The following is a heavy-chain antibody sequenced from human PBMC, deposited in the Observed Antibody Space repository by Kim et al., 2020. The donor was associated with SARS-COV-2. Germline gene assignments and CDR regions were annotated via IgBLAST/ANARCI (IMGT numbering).Heavy chain of an antibody. J-gene: IGHJ4*02. CDR1: GDSVTSNY. D-gene: IGHD2-21*02. V-gene: IGHV4-59*08. Sequence: SETLSLTYSVSGDSVTSNYWSWFRQPPGKGLEWIGYSYNNGRTKYSPSLMSRVTVSADTSKNQFFLKLTSVTAADTAVYFCARATEGQPFDYWGQGILVTVSS. CDR3: ARATEGQPFDY. CDR2: SYNNGRT.